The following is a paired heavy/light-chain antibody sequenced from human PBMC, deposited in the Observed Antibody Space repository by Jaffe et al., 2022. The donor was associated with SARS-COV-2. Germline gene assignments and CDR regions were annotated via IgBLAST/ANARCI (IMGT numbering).Heavy chain of an antibody. D-gene: IGHD3-10*01. V-gene: IGHV3-9*01. Sequence: EVQLVESGGGLVQPGRSLRLSCAASGFTFDDYAMHWVRQAPGKGLEWVSSISWNSGSIDYADSVKGRFTISRDNAKNSLYLQMNSLRAEDTALYYCAKDRGSMVRGPSGYWGQGTLVTVSS. CDR3: AKDRGSMVRGPSGY. J-gene: IGHJ4*02. CDR2: ISWNSGSI. CDR1: GFTFDDYA.
Light chain of an antibody. CDR3: SSYTSSSTWV. Sequence: QSALTQPASVSGSPGQSITISCTGTSSDVGAYNYVSWYQQHPGKAPKLMIYDVSNRPSGVSNRFSGSKSGNTASLTISGLQAEDEADYYCSSYTSSSTWVFGGGTKLTVL. CDR1: SSDVGAYNY. CDR2: DVS. V-gene: IGLV2-14*03. J-gene: IGLJ3*02.